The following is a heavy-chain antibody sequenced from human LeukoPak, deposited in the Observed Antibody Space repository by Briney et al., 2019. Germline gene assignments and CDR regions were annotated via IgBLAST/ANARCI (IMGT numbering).Heavy chain of an antibody. J-gene: IGHJ4*02. V-gene: IGHV4-39*01. D-gene: IGHD3/OR15-3a*01. CDR2: IYYTGNT. CDR1: GGSFSSSNSY. CDR3: ARQTGSGLFTLP. Sequence: SETLSLTCAVYGGSFSSSNSYWGWIRQPPGKGLEWIGSIYYTGNTYYNASLKSRLTISIDTSNNQISLRLISVTATDTAMYYCARQTGSGLFTLPGGQGTLVTVSS.